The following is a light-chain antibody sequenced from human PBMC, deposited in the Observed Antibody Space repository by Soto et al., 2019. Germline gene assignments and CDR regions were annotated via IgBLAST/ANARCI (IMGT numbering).Light chain of an antibody. Sequence: QSALTQPPSASGTPGQRVTISCSGSSPNIGSNTGKCYQQRPGTAPKLLIYISNQLPPAVPGRFSGSKSGTSAFLGISGLPSEDEADYYCAAWDDSMNGYVFGTGTQVTVL. CDR3: AAWDDSMNGYV. CDR2: ISN. J-gene: IGLJ1*01. V-gene: IGLV1-44*01. CDR1: SPNIGSNT.